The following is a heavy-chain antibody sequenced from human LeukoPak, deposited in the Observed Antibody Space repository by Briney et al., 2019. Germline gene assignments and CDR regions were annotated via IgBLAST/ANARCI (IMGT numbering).Heavy chain of an antibody. CDR3: AKVYVGSWYAYDH. CDR1: GFTFSNYD. Sequence: GGSLRLSCAASGFTFSNYDMHWVRQAPAKGLEWVSLISGDGGTTDYADSVKGRFTISRDNRRNSLYLHMNSLRTEDTALYFCAKVYVGSWYAYDHWGQGTLVTVSS. V-gene: IGHV3-43*02. CDR2: ISGDGGTT. D-gene: IGHD6-13*01. J-gene: IGHJ4*02.